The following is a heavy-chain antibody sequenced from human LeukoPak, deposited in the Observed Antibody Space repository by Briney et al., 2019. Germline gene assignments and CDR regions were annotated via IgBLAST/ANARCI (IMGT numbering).Heavy chain of an antibody. D-gene: IGHD3-9*01. CDR2: INHSGST. CDR1: GGSFSGYY. J-gene: IGHJ6*04. CDR3: ARGLSYDILTGYYKNYYYGMDV. Sequence: SETLSLTCAVYGGSFSGYYWSWIRQPPGKGLEWIGEINHSGSTNYNPSLKSRVTMSVDASKNQFSLKLSSVTAADTAVYYCARGLSYDILTGYYKNYYYGMDVWGKGTTVTVSS. V-gene: IGHV4-34*01.